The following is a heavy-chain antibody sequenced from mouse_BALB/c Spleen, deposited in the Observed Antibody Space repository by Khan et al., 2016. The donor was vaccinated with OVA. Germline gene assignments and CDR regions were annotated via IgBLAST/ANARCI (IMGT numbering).Heavy chain of an antibody. D-gene: IGHD2-10*01. Sequence: QIQLVQSGPELKKPGETVKISCKASGHTFTKYGMNWVKQAPGKGLKWMGWINTYTGEPTYADDFNGRFAFSLESSASTAYLQINNLKNEDTATYFGARPPYFSYVLDNWGKGTSVTVSS. V-gene: IGHV9-3-1*01. CDR1: GHTFTKYG. J-gene: IGHJ4*01. CDR3: ARPPYFSYVLDN. CDR2: INTYTGEP.